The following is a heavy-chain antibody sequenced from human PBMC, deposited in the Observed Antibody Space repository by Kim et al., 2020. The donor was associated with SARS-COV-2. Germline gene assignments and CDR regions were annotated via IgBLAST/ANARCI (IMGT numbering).Heavy chain of an antibody. V-gene: IGHV3-23*01. D-gene: IGHD3-9*01. CDR1: GFTFSSYA. J-gene: IGHJ4*02. Sequence: GGSLRLSCAASGFTFSSYAMSWVRQAPGKGLEWVSAISGSGGSTYYADSVKGRFTISRDNSKNTLYLQMNSLRAEDTAVYYCAKDPYDILTGYYSLWGQGTLVTVSS. CDR2: ISGSGGST. CDR3: AKDPYDILTGYYSL.